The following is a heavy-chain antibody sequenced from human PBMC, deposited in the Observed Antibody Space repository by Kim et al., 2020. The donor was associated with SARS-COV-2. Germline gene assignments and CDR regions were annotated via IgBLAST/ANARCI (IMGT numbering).Heavy chain of an antibody. V-gene: IGHV4-30-4*01. Sequence: SETLSLTCTVSGGSISSGDYYWSWIRQPPGKGLEWSGYSYYSGSTYYNPSLKSRVTISVDTSKNQFSLKLSSVTAADTAVYYCARESYYYDSSGYGYWGQGTLLTVSS. J-gene: IGHJ4*02. CDR2: SYYSGST. CDR1: GGSISSGDYY. CDR3: ARESYYYDSSGYGY. D-gene: IGHD3-22*01.